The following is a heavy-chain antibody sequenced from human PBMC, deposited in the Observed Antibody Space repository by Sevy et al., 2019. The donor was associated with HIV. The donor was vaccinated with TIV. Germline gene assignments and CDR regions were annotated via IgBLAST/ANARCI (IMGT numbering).Heavy chain of an antibody. Sequence: GGSLRLSCAASGFTFSSYGMHWVRQAPGKGLEWVAVIWYDGSNKYYADSVKGRFTISRDNSKNTLYLQMNSLRAEEQAVYYCEREKEYYYDSSGYYYFDYWGQGTLVTVSS. CDR2: IWYDGSNK. V-gene: IGHV3-33*01. CDR1: GFTFSSYG. CDR3: EREKEYYYDSSGYYYFDY. D-gene: IGHD3-22*01. J-gene: IGHJ4*02.